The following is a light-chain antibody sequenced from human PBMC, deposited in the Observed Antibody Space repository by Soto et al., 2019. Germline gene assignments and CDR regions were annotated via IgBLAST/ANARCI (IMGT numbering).Light chain of an antibody. CDR2: EVT. V-gene: IGLV2-8*01. J-gene: IGLJ1*01. Sequence: QSALTQPPSASGSPGQSVTISCTGTTSDIGAYNYVSWYQQRLGKAPKLIIYEVTRRPSGVPDRIFGSKSGTTASLTVSGLQAEDEADYYCSSFGGTNRFVFGTGTKLPVL. CDR1: TSDIGAYNY. CDR3: SSFGGTNRFV.